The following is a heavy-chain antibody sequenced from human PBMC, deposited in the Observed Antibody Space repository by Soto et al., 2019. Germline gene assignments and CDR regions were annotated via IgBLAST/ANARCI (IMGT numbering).Heavy chain of an antibody. CDR1: GGSFSGYY. D-gene: IGHD2-8*02. J-gene: IGHJ4*02. CDR3: ARDKITGLFDY. CDR2: INHSGST. Sequence: QVQLQQWGAGLLKPSETRSLTCAVYGGSFSGYYWTWIRQPPGTGLEWIGEINHSGSTNYNPSLKSRVTISVDTSKNQFSLKLTSVTAADTAVYYCARDKITGLFDYWGQGTLVTVSS. V-gene: IGHV4-34*01.